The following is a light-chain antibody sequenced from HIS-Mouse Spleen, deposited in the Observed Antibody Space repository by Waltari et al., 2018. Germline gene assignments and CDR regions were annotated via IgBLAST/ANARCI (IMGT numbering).Light chain of an antibody. V-gene: IGLV2-14*03. CDR2: DVS. J-gene: IGLJ2*01. CDR1: SSDVGCYKY. Sequence: QSALPQPASVSGSPGQSITISCTGTSSDVGCYKYFPWYQQHPGKAPKLMIYDVSNRPSGVSNRFSGSKSGNTASLTISGLQAEDEADYYCSSYTSSSTEVFGGGTKLTVL. CDR3: SSYTSSSTEV.